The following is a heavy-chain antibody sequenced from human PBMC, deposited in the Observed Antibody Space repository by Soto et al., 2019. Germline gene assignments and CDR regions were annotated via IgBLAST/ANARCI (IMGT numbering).Heavy chain of an antibody. J-gene: IGHJ5*02. D-gene: IGHD3-10*01. CDR3: ARHRGAVATTTKP. Sequence: PXESLTISCKGSGYSFTSYWISLVRQMPGKGLEWMGRIDPSDSYTNYSPSFQGHVTISADKSISTAYLQWSSLKASDTAMYYCARHRGAVATTTKPWGQGTLVTVSS. CDR1: GYSFTSYW. V-gene: IGHV5-10-1*01. CDR2: IDPSDSYT.